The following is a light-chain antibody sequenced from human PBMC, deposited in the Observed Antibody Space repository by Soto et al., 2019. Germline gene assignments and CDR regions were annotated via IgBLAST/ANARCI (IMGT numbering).Light chain of an antibody. CDR1: QSINKNY. Sequence: DIVLTQFPVTLALSPGEGATVSCRASQSINKNYLAWYLQKPGQAPRFLISTASSRATGIPDRFSGSGSGTDFTLSISRLEPEDFGVYYCQQYEDAPITFGLFTRLEI. V-gene: IGKV3-20*01. CDR2: TAS. CDR3: QQYEDAPIT. J-gene: IGKJ5*01.